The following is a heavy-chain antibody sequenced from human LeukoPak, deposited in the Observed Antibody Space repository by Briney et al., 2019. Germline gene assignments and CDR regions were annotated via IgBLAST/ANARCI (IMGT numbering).Heavy chain of an antibody. CDR1: GYTFINYG. V-gene: IGHV1-18*01. D-gene: IGHD3-10*01. CDR2: ISAYSGNT. CDR3: ARWNYYGSGRDYYYGMDV. Sequence: ASVKVSCKASGYTFINYGITWVRQAPGQGLEWMGWISAYSGNTNYAQKFQGRVTMTADTFTSTAYMELRSLRSDDAAVYYCARWNYYGSGRDYYYGMDVWGQGTTVTVPS. J-gene: IGHJ6*02.